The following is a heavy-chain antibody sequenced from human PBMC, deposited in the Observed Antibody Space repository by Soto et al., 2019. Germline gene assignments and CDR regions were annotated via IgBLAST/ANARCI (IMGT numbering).Heavy chain of an antibody. CDR3: ARMPTHDYSHYYLDV. Sequence: QAQLEQSGGEVKKSGASVKVSCKASGYTFANYGISWVRQAPGQGLEWMGWISIHNGNTNFAQKFQGRVTRTTDTTTSTANMELRSLRSDDTAVYYCARMPTHDYSHYYLDVWGKGTTVTVSS. V-gene: IGHV1-18*04. CDR1: GYTFANYG. D-gene: IGHD2-2*01. J-gene: IGHJ6*03. CDR2: ISIHNGNT.